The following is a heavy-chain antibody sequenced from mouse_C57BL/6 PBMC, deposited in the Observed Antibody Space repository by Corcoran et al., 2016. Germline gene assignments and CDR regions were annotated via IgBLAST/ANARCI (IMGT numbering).Heavy chain of an antibody. D-gene: IGHD2-5*01. J-gene: IGHJ3*01. V-gene: IGHV1-26*01. CDR2: INPNNGGT. CDR3: ARGREAYYSKRTWFAY. CDR1: GYTFTDYY. Sequence: EVQLQQSGPELVKPGASVKISCKASGYTFTDYYMNWVKQSHGKSLEWIGDINPNNGGTSYNQKFKGKATLTVDKSSSTAYMELRSLTSEDSAVYYCARGREAYYSKRTWFAYWGQGTLVTVSA.